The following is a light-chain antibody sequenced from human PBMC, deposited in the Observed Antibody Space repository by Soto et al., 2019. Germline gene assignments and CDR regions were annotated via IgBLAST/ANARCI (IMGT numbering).Light chain of an antibody. CDR1: QSVSSSY. CDR3: QQYGSSRT. CDR2: GAS. Sequence: EIVLMQSPGTLSLSPGERATLSCRASQSVSSSYLAWYQQKPGQAPRLLIYGASSRATGIPDRFSGSGSGTDFTLTISRLEPEYFAVYYCQQYGSSRTFGQGTKVDIK. V-gene: IGKV3-20*01. J-gene: IGKJ1*01.